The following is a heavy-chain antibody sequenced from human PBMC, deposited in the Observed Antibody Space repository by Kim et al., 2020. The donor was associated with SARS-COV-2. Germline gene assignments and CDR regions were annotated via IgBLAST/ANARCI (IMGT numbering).Heavy chain of an antibody. CDR3: ARGECSGGSCYALDY. CDR2: IYYSGST. Sequence: SETLSLTCTVSGGSISSGGYYWSWIRQHPGKGLEWIGYIYYSGSTYYNPSLKSRVTISVDTSKNQFSLKLSSVTAAYTAVYYCARGECSGGSCYALDYWGQGTLVTVSS. J-gene: IGHJ4*02. CDR1: GGSISSGGYY. V-gene: IGHV4-31*03. D-gene: IGHD2-15*01.